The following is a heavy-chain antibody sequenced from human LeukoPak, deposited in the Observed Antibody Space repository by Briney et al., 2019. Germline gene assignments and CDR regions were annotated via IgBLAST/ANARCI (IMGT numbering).Heavy chain of an antibody. CDR1: GFIVSGKY. Sequence: GGSLRLSCAASGFIVSGKYMSWVRQALGKGLEWVSVIRSDGSTSYADSVKGRFTISRDNSKNTLYLQMNSLRAEDTAVYYCAREGSFDSSGYNDALDIWGQGTMVTVSA. CDR2: IRSDGST. V-gene: IGHV3-53*01. CDR3: AREGSFDSSGYNDALDI. D-gene: IGHD3-22*01. J-gene: IGHJ3*02.